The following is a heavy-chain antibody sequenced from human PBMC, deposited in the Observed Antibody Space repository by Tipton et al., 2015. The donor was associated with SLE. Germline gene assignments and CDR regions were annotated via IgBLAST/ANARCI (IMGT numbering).Heavy chain of an antibody. D-gene: IGHD3-22*01. J-gene: IGHJ6*02. CDR2: IKQDGSGQ. CDR1: GFTFSHYW. V-gene: IGHV3-7*01. CDR3: ARGGSDSPYGMAV. Sequence: GSLRLSCTASGFTFSHYWMSWVRQAPGRGLEWVANIKQDGSGQYYVDSVKGRFTISRDNAKNSLFLQMNSLRAEDTAVYYCARGGSDSPYGMAVWGRGTTVTVSS.